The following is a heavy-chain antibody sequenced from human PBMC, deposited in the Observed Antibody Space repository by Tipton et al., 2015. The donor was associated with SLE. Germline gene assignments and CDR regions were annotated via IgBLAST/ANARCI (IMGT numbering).Heavy chain of an antibody. J-gene: IGHJ3*01. D-gene: IGHD2-2*02. CDR3: AKALWIDKDTVLVPPAIRLRAFDV. Sequence: TLSLTCIVSGDSISSTSYYWGWIRQPPGKGLEWVGTVYYTGNTFYNPSLKSRVTRSVDTTKNQLSLKLTSVTAADTAVYYCAKALWIDKDTVLVPPAIRLRAFDVWGRGTMVTVPS. CDR1: GDSISSTSYY. CDR2: VYYTGNT. V-gene: IGHV4-39*07.